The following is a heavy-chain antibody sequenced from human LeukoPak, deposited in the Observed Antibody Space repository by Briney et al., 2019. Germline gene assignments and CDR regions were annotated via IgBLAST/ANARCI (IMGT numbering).Heavy chain of an antibody. CDR3: VKDERWLQLLY. CDR1: GFTFSSFG. D-gene: IGHD5-24*01. CDR2: IKSNGGST. J-gene: IGHJ4*02. Sequence: QPGRSLTLSCAASGFTFSSFGMHWVRQAPGKGLEYVSGIKSNGGSTYYADSVKGRFTISRDNSKNTLYIQMSSLRGEDTAVYYCVKDERWLQLLYWGQGTLVTVSS. V-gene: IGHV3-64*05.